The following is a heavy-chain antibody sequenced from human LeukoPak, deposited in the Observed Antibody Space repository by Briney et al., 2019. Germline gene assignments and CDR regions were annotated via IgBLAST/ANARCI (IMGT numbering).Heavy chain of an antibody. CDR3: ARVWVVYAISSVLGQTWYFDL. CDR1: GGSISSYY. D-gene: IGHD2-8*02. Sequence: SETLSLTCTVSGGSISSYYWSWIRQPPGKGLEWIGYIYYSGSTNYNPSLKSRVTISVDTSKNQFSLKLSSVTAADTAVYYCARVWVVYAISSVLGQTWYFDLWGRGTLVTVSS. V-gene: IGHV4-59*08. J-gene: IGHJ2*01. CDR2: IYYSGST.